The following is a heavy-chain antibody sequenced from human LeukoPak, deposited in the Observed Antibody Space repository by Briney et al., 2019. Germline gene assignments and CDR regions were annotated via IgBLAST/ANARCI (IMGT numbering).Heavy chain of an antibody. V-gene: IGHV3-9*01. CDR3: AKDLPRNSYGHSYGMDV. D-gene: IGHD5-18*01. J-gene: IGHJ6*02. CDR2: ISWNSGSI. CDR1: GFTFDDYA. Sequence: GRSLRLSCAASGFTFDDYAMHWVRQAPGKGLEWVSGISWNSGSIGYADSVKGQFTISRDNAKNSLYLQMNSLRAEDTALYYCAKDLPRNSYGHSYGMDVWGQGTTVTVSS.